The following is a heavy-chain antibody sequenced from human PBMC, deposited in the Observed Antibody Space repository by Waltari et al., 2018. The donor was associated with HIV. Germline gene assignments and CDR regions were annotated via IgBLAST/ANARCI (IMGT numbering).Heavy chain of an antibody. V-gene: IGHV1-3*01. CDR1: GYPFTSYP. J-gene: IGHJ4*02. CDR2: INVGNGER. D-gene: IGHD3-22*01. CDR3: ARDLTHWYDSSTDYAAGY. Sequence: QVPLVQSGAEVEKPGASVKVSCQASGYPFTSYPIPWLRRAAGQKLEGMGLINVGNGERKYSQKVQDRVTMTSDTSASTAYMELSSLRSEDTAVYFCARDLTHWYDSSTDYAAGYWGQGTLVTVSS.